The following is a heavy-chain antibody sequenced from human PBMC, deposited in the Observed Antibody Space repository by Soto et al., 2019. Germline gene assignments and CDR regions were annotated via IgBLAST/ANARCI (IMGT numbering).Heavy chain of an antibody. D-gene: IGHD2-2*01. CDR1: GGTFNNYV. CDR3: AGRCDGTNCLAHFDY. J-gene: IGHJ4*02. V-gene: IGHV1-69*06. CDR2: IIPIFGTP. Sequence: ASVKVSCKASGGTFNNYVINWVRQAPGQGLEWMAGIIPIFGTPNYAQKFQGRVTITADKSTSTAYMELNSLRSEDTAVYYCAGRCDGTNCLAHFDYWGQGTLVTVSS.